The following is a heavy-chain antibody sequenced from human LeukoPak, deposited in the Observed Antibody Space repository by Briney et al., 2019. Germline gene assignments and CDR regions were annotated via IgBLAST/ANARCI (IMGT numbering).Heavy chain of an antibody. Sequence: GESLKISCKGSGYSFANYWIGWVRQMPGKGLEWVAMIYPGDSDTRYSPSFQGQVTISADKSISTAYLQWSSLKASDTAMYYCARQSEGGMDVWGQGTTVTVSS. J-gene: IGHJ6*02. CDR3: ARQSEGGMDV. CDR2: IYPGDSDT. CDR1: GYSFANYW. V-gene: IGHV5-51*01.